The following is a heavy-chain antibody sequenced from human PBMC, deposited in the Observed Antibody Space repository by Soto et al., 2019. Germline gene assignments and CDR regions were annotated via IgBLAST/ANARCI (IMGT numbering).Heavy chain of an antibody. Sequence: SETLSLTCTVSGDSISSGSYWGWIRQPPWEGPEWIASIYHGGTTFYNPSLKSRISISVDTSKNQFSLRLTSVTAADTATYYCARVHVMVVAGGTFDYWGRGTLVTVSS. CDR1: GDSISSGSY. J-gene: IGHJ4*03. D-gene: IGHD6-19*01. CDR2: IYHGGTT. V-gene: IGHV4-38-2*02. CDR3: ARVHVMVVAGGTFDY.